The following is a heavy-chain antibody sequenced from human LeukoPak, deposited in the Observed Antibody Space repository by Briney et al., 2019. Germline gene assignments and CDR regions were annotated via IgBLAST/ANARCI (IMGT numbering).Heavy chain of an antibody. CDR2: IYYSGST. CDR1: GGSISSSSYY. Sequence: SETLSPTCTVSGGSISSSSYYWGWIRQPPGKGLEWIGSIYYSGSTYYNPSLKSRVTISVDTSKNQFSLKLSSVTAADTAVYYCARVTGASGGYPGRVDYWGQGTLVTVSS. D-gene: IGHD1-26*01. CDR3: ARVTGASGGYPGRVDY. J-gene: IGHJ4*02. V-gene: IGHV4-39*07.